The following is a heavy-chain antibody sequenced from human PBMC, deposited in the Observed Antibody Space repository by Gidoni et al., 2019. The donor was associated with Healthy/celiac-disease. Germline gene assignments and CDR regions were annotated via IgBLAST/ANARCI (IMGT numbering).Heavy chain of an antibody. CDR3: ARVGCTNGVCYYYYYGMDV. J-gene: IGHJ6*02. Sequence: EVQLVESGGGLVQPGGSLRLSCAASGFTFSSSWMSWVRQAPGKGLEWVANIKQDGSEKYYVDSVKGRFTISRDNAKNSLYLQMNSLRAEDTAVYYCARVGCTNGVCYYYYYGMDVWGQGTTVTVSS. D-gene: IGHD2-8*01. V-gene: IGHV3-7*01. CDR1: GFTFSSSW. CDR2: IKQDGSEK.